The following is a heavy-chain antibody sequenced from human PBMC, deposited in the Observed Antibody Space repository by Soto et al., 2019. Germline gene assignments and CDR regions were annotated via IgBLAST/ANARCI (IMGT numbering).Heavy chain of an antibody. Sequence: SVKVSCKASGGSFGSSAISWVRQAPAQGLEWMGQIIPVFDKANYAQNFQGRLTITADEPTGTVFMQLSSLRSEDTAVYFCARLRRDWGDAFDLWGLGTLVTVSS. J-gene: IGHJ3*01. CDR3: ARLRRDWGDAFDL. D-gene: IGHD3-16*01. CDR1: GGSFGSSA. V-gene: IGHV1-69*13. CDR2: IIPVFDKA.